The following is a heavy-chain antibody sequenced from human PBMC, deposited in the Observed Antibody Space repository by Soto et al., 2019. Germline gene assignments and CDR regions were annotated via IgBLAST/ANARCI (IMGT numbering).Heavy chain of an antibody. CDR1: GGSISSGDDY. Sequence: SETLSLTCTVSGGSISSGDDYWNWVRQNPRKGLEWIGYIYYSGSTYYNPSLKSRATISVDTSKNQISLKLSSVTAADTAVYYCARGVWVDSASASWGPGTRVTVS. CDR2: IYYSGST. V-gene: IGHV4-31*03. D-gene: IGHD3-16*01. CDR3: ARGVWVDSASAS. J-gene: IGHJ5*02.